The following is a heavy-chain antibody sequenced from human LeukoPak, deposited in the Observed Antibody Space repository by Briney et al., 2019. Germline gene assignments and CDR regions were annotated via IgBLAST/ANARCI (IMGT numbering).Heavy chain of an antibody. J-gene: IGHJ6*03. CDR3: ARTRGCCGYYYYYYYMDV. CDR2: IYTSGST. D-gene: IGHD3-10*01. CDR1: GGSISSYY. Sequence: SETLSLTCTVSGGSISSYYWSWIRQPPGKGLEWIGYIYTSGSTNYNPSLKSRVTISVDTSKNQFSLKLSSVTAADTAVYYCARTRGCCGYYYYYYYMDVWGKGTTVTVSS. V-gene: IGHV4-4*09.